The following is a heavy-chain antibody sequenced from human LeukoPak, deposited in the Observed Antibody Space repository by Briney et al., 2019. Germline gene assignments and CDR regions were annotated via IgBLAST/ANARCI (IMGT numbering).Heavy chain of an antibody. Sequence: SGPALVKPTQTLTPTCTFSGFSLSTSGMCVSWIRQPPGKALEWLARIDWDDDKYYSTSLKTRLTISKDTSKNQVVLTMTNMDPVDTATYYCARTYYYDSSGYYGFFDYWGQGTLVTVSS. CDR2: IDWDDDK. CDR1: GFSLSTSGMC. CDR3: ARTYYYDSSGYYGFFDY. J-gene: IGHJ4*02. D-gene: IGHD3-22*01. V-gene: IGHV2-70*11.